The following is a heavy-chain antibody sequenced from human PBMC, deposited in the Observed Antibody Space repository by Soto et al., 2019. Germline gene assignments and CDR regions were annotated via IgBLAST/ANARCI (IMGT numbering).Heavy chain of an antibody. Sequence: PGGSLRLSCAASGFTFSSYWMSWVRQAPGKGLEWVANIKQDGSEKYYVDSVKGRFTISRDNAKNSLYLQMNSLRAEDTAVYYCARDRFTIFGVVIPHFDYWGQGTLVTAPQ. CDR2: IKQDGSEK. CDR3: ARDRFTIFGVVIPHFDY. D-gene: IGHD3-3*01. J-gene: IGHJ4*02. V-gene: IGHV3-7*01. CDR1: GFTFSSYW.